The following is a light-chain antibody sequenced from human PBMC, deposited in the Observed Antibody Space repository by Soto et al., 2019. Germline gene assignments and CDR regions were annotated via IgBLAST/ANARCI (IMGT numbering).Light chain of an antibody. Sequence: EIVLTQSPATLSLSPGERATLSCRASQSVSSYLAWYQQKPGQAPRLLIYDASNRATGIPARFSGRGSGTDFTLTISSLEPEDFPVYYCQQRSNWPLTFGGGTKVEIK. CDR1: QSVSSY. CDR2: DAS. CDR3: QQRSNWPLT. V-gene: IGKV3-11*01. J-gene: IGKJ4*01.